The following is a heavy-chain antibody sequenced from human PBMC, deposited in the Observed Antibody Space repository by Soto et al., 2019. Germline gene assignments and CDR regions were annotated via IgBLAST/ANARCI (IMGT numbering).Heavy chain of an antibody. Sequence: QVQLVQSGAEVKKPGASVKVSCKASGYTFTSYYMHWVRQAPGQGLEWMGIINPSSGSTIYAQNFQGRVTMTRDTSTSTVYMELSSLRSEDTAVYYCARDERYFSGGGCPERDYFDYWGQGTLVTVSS. CDR1: GYTFTSYY. V-gene: IGHV1-46*03. CDR3: ARDERYFSGGGCPERDYFDY. D-gene: IGHD2-15*01. CDR2: INPSSGST. J-gene: IGHJ4*02.